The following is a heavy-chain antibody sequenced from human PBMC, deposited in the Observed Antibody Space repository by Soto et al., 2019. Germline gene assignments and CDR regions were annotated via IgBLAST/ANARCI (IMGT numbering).Heavy chain of an antibody. CDR2: INAGNGNT. Sequence: ASVKGSCKASGYTFTSYAMHWVRQAPGQRLEGMRWINAGNGNTKYSQKFQGRVTITRDTSSSTAFMELSSLRSEDTAVYYCARDSVYEVSVFDILGQGTRVTVSS. CDR1: GYTFTSYA. V-gene: IGHV1-3*01. CDR3: ARDSVYEVSVFDI. D-gene: IGHD5-12*01. J-gene: IGHJ3*02.